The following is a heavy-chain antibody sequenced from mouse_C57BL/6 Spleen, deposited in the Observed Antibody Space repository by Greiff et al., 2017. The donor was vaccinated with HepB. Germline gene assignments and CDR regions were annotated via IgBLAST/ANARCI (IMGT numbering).Heavy chain of an antibody. Sequence: QVQLQQPGAELVKPGASVKLSCKASGYTFTSYWMQWVKQGPGQGLEWIGEIDPSDSYTNYNQKFKGKATLTVDTSSSTAYMQLSSLTSEDSAVYYCARCLITTVVAGDYWGQGTTLTVSS. D-gene: IGHD1-1*01. CDR3: ARCLITTVVAGDY. V-gene: IGHV1-50*01. CDR1: GYTFTSYW. CDR2: IDPSDSYT. J-gene: IGHJ2*01.